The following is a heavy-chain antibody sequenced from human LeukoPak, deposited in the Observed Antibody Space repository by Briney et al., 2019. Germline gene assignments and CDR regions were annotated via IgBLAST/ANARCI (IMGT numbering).Heavy chain of an antibody. D-gene: IGHD4-17*01. Sequence: ASVKVSCKASGYTFTSYYMHWVRQAPGQGLEWMGIINPSGGGTSYAQKFQGRVTMTRDTSTSTVYMELSSLRSEDTAVYYCARAYGDLGPIFDPWGQGTLVTVSS. CDR2: INPSGGGT. V-gene: IGHV1-46*01. CDR1: GYTFTSYY. J-gene: IGHJ5*02. CDR3: ARAYGDLGPIFDP.